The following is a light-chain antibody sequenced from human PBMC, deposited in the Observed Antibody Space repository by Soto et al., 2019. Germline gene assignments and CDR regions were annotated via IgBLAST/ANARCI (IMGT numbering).Light chain of an antibody. Sequence: SYELTQPPSVSVSLGQMARITCSGEALPKKYAYWYQQKPGQFPVLVIYKDSERPSGIPERFSGSSSGTIVTLTISGVQAEDEADYYCLSSGVVFGGGTKLTVL. V-gene: IGLV3-16*01. J-gene: IGLJ2*01. CDR2: KDS. CDR1: ALPKKY. CDR3: LSSGVV.